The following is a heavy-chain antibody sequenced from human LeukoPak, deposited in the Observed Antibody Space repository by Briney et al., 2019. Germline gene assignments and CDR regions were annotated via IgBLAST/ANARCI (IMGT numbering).Heavy chain of an antibody. D-gene: IGHD6-19*01. V-gene: IGHV3-66*01. CDR1: GFTFSSCA. CDR2: IYSGGNT. J-gene: IGHJ4*02. CDR3: ARDSGWSHYFDY. Sequence: GGSLRLSCAASGFTFSSCAMSWVRQAPGKGLEWVSVIYSGGNTYYADSVKGRFTISRDNSKNTLYLQMNSLRAEDTAVYYCARDSGWSHYFDYWGQGTLVTVSS.